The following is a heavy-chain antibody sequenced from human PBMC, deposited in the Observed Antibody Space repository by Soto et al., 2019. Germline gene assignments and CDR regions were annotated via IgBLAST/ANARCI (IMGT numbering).Heavy chain of an antibody. CDR1: GGPFSSGGYY. CDR3: ARGDSTVSSVFDY. CDR2: IYQNGDT. J-gene: IGHJ4*02. Sequence: QVQLQESGPGLVKPSQNLSLTCTVSGGPFSSGGYYWSWIRQEPGKGLEWIGYIYQNGDTSYNPSLKSRVTISADTSKTQFSLKLSSVTAADTAVYYCARGDSTVSSVFDYWGQGMLVTVSS. D-gene: IGHD4-17*01. V-gene: IGHV4-31*03.